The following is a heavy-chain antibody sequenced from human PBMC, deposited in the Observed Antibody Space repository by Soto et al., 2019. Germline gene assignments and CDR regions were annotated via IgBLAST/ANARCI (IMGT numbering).Heavy chain of an antibody. CDR3: AKDQFRGYSGQGGGMDV. V-gene: IGHV3-43*01. J-gene: IGHJ6*02. CDR1: GFTFDDYT. D-gene: IGHD5-12*01. Sequence: GGSLRLSCAASGFTFDDYTMHWVRQAPGKGLEWVSLISWDGGSTYYADSVKGRFTISRDNSKNSLYLQMNRLRTEDTALYYCAKDQFRGYSGQGGGMDVWGQGTTVTVSS. CDR2: ISWDGGST.